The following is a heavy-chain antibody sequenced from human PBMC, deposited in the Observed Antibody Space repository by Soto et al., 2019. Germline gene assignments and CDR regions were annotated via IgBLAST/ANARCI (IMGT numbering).Heavy chain of an antibody. V-gene: IGHV3-15*07. J-gene: IGHJ4*02. Sequence: EVHLVESGGGLVKPGGSLRLSCAASGFTFTSAWMTWVRQVPGKGLEWVGRITSITDGGRTAYAAPVNGRFTISRDDSKNTLYLQMNSLKSEDSGVYYCMTLRWVDYWGQGTLVTVSP. D-gene: IGHD4-17*01. CDR3: MTLRWVDY. CDR1: GFTFTSAW. CDR2: ITSITDGGRT.